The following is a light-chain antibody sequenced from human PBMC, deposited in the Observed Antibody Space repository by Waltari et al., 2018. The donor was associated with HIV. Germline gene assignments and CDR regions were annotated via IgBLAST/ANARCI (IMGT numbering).Light chain of an antibody. CDR3: AAWDASLSAWV. V-gene: IGLV1-47*01. Sequence: QSVLTQPPSASGTPGQRVTISCSGSSSNIGSNYVYWYQQLPGTAPKLLIYMNNPRPSGVPDRFSGSKSGTSAFLAISGLRSEDEADYYCAAWDASLSAWVFGGGTKLTVL. J-gene: IGLJ3*02. CDR2: MNN. CDR1: SSNIGSNY.